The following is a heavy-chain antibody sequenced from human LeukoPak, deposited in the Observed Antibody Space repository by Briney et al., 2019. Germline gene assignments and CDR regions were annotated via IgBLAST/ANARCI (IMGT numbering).Heavy chain of an antibody. J-gene: IGHJ4*02. CDR2: VFPGDSDT. V-gene: IGHV5-51*01. CDR3: ATSESQTRFDF. D-gene: IGHD1/OR15-1a*01. CDR1: GYTFTTHW. Sequence: GESLKISCKGSGYTFTTHWIAWVRQMPGKGLEWMGIVFPGDSDTTYSPSFEGQVTISADKSINTAYLQWSSLKASDTAMYYCATSESQTRFDFWGQGTLVTVSS.